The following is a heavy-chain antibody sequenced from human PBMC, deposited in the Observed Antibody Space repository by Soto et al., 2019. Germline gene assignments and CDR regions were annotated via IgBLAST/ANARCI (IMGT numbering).Heavy chain of an antibody. CDR2: IYYCWST. J-gene: IGHJ5*02. V-gene: IGHV4-59*01. CDR3: ARVLFGRGNWFDP. D-gene: IGHD3-3*01. Sequence: SETLSLTCTVSGGSISSYYWSWIRQPPGKGLEWIGHIYYCWSTYYNSSLKSRVTISLDTSKNQFSLKLSSVTAADTAVYYCARVLFGRGNWFDPWGQGTLVTVSS. CDR1: GGSISSYY.